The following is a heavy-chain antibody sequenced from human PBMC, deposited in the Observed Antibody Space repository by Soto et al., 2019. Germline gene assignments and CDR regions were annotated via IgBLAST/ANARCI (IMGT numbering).Heavy chain of an antibody. V-gene: IGHV4-39*01. J-gene: IGHJ5*02. CDR1: GGSSVCSSDY. CDR3: VRRYGLRSPNWFDP. D-gene: IGHD3-10*01. CDR2: IYYSGST. Sequence: SDTLSITGTVSGGSSVCSSDYGVSISQHPGKGLEWIGSIYYSGSTLYNPSLESRVTISVDTSKNQFTLNLRSLTAADTAVYYCVRRYGLRSPNWFDPWGQGTLVTVSS.